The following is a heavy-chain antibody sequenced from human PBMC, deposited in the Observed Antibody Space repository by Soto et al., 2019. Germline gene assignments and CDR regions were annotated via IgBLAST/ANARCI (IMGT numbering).Heavy chain of an antibody. CDR1: GYSISSSNW. V-gene: IGHV4-28*01. CDR2: IYYSGTT. CDR3: ARREIQGPIDY. Sequence: QVQLQESGPGLVKPSDTLSLTCAVSGYSISSSNWWGWIRQPPGKGLEWIGYIYYSGTTYYKPTLKSRVTMSVDTSKNQFSLKLTSVTAVDTAVYYCARREIQGPIDYWGQGTLVTVSS. J-gene: IGHJ4*02. D-gene: IGHD1-26*01.